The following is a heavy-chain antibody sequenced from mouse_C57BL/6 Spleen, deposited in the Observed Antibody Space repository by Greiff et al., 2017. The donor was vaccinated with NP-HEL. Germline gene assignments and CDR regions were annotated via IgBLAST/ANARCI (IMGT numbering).Heavy chain of an antibody. D-gene: IGHD2-3*01. J-gene: IGHJ1*03. V-gene: IGHV1-50*01. CDR2: IDPSDSYT. Sequence: QVQLQQPGAELVKPGASVKLSCKASGYTFTSYWMQWVKQRPGQGLEWIGEIDPSDSYTNYNQKFKGKATLTVDPSSSTAYMQLSSLTSEDSAVYYCARSSIYDGYYGYFDVWGTGTTVTVSS. CDR1: GYTFTSYW. CDR3: ARSSIYDGYYGYFDV.